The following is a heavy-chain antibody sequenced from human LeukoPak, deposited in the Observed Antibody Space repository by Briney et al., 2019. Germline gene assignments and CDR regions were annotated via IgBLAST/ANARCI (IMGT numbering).Heavy chain of an antibody. D-gene: IGHD3-22*01. CDR1: GFTFSSYE. V-gene: IGHV3-48*03. J-gene: IGHJ4*02. Sequence: GGSLRLSCAASGFTFSSYEMNWVRQAPGKGLEWVSYISSSGSTIYYADSVKGRFTISRDNAKNSLYLQMNSLRAEDTAVYYCARGEYSSGYSPFCDYWGQGTLVTVSS. CDR2: ISSSGSTI. CDR3: ARGEYSSGYSPFCDY.